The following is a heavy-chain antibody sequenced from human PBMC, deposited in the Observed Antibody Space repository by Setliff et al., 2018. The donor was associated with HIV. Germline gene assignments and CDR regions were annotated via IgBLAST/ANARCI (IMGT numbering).Heavy chain of an antibody. J-gene: IGHJ4*02. V-gene: IGHV1-2*02. CDR1: GYAFNGYN. CDR2: VNPKNGDT. D-gene: IGHD3-10*01. Sequence: GASVKVSCKASGYAFNGYNVHWVRQAPGQGLEWMGWVNPKNGDTSYAQKLQGRVTMASDTSINTSYMELSSLRSDDTAIYYCARAAGLWFGEPFDYWGRGSLVTAPQ. CDR3: ARAAGLWFGEPFDY.